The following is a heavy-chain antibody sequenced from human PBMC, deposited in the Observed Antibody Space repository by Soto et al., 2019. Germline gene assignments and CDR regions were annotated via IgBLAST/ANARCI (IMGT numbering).Heavy chain of an antibody. V-gene: IGHV4-30-2*01. CDR1: GGSISSGGYS. Sequence: SETLSLTCAVSGGSISSGGYSWSWIRQPPGKGLEWIGYIYHSGSTYYNPSLKSRVTISVDRSKNQFSLRLSSVTAADTAVYYCARVLSSSWYGYYYYYGMDVWGQGTTVTVSS. D-gene: IGHD6-13*01. CDR2: IYHSGST. J-gene: IGHJ6*02. CDR3: ARVLSSSWYGYYYYYGMDV.